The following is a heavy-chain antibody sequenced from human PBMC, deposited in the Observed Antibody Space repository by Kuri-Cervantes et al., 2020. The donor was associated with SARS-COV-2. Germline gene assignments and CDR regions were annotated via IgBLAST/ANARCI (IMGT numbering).Heavy chain of an antibody. D-gene: IGHD7-27*01. V-gene: IGHV3-21*01. CDR1: GFTFSSYA. J-gene: IGHJ4*02. CDR3: ARVAGDPYYFDY. CDR2: ISSSSSYR. Sequence: GESLQISCAASGFTFSSYAMGWVRQAPGKGLEWVSSISSSSSYRYYADSVKGRFTISRDNAKNSLYLQMNSLRAEDTAVYYCARVAGDPYYFDYWGQGTLVTVSS.